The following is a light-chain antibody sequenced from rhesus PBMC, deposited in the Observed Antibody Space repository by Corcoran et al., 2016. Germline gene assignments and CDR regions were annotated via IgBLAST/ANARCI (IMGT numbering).Light chain of an antibody. V-gene: IGKV1-94*01. J-gene: IGKJ2*01. CDR2: AAS. CDR3: LQDYTTPYS. Sequence: DIQMTQSPSSLSASVGDRVTVTCRASQGINKELSWYQQKPGKVPTLLIYAASSLEPGVSSRFSCSGSGTDFTLTINSLQPEDVATYYCLQDYTTPYSFGQGTKVEIK. CDR1: QGINKE.